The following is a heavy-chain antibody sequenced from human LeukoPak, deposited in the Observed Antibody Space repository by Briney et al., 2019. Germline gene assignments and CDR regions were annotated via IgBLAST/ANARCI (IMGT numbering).Heavy chain of an antibody. CDR1: GFDFSTYT. V-gene: IGHV3-7*03. CDR2: INHNGNVN. J-gene: IGHJ6*02. Sequence: GGSLRLSCAASGFDFSTYTMNWVRQAPGKGLEWVASINHNGNVNYYVDSVKGRFTISRDNAKNSLYLQMSNLRAEDTAVYFCARGGGLDVWGQGATVTVSS. D-gene: IGHD3-16*01. CDR3: ARGGGLDV.